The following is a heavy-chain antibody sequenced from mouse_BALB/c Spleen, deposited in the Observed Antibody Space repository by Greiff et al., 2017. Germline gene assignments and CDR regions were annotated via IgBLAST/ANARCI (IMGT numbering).Heavy chain of an antibody. J-gene: IGHJ4*01. V-gene: IGHV2-6-7*01. D-gene: IGHD1-3*01. CDR1: GFSLTGYG. CDR2: IWGDGST. Sequence: VKLLESGPGLVAPSQSLSITCTVSGFSLTGYGVNWVRQPPGKGLEWLGMIWGDGSTDYNSALKSRLSISKDNSKSQVFLKMNSLQTDDTARYYCARDRKLIGYYYAMDYWGQGTSVTVSS. CDR3: ARDRKLIGYYYAMDY.